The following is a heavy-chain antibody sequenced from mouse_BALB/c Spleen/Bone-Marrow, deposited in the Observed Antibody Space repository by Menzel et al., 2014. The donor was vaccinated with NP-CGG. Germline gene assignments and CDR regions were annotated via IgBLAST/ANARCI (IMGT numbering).Heavy chain of an antibody. CDR2: IDPANGNT. J-gene: IGHJ3*01. CDR1: GFNIKDTY. CDR3: ASSAYS. V-gene: IGHV14-3*02. D-gene: IGHD2-10*01. Sequence: EVKLVESGAELVKPGASVKLSCTASGFNIKDTYMHWVKQRPEQGLEWIGRIDPANGNTKYDPKFQGKATITADTSSNTAYLQLSGLTSEDTAVYYCASSAYSWGQGTLVTVSA.